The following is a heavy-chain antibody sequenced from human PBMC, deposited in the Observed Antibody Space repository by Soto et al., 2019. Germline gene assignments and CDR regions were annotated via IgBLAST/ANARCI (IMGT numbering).Heavy chain of an antibody. CDR3: ARDRYSSSSGIDY. V-gene: IGHV4-59*01. CDR1: GDSISSYY. J-gene: IGHJ4*02. CDR2: VYYSGST. D-gene: IGHD6-6*01. Sequence: QVQLQESGPGLVKPSETLSLTCTVSGDSISSYYWSWIRQPPGKGLQWIGYVYYSGSTDYNPSLESRVTISVGTSKNQFSLKLSSVTAAHTAIYYCARDRYSSSSGIDYWGQGTLVTVSS.